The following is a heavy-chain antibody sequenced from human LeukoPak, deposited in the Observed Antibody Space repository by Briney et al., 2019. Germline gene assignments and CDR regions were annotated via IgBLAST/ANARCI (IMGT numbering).Heavy chain of an antibody. CDR1: GFTFDDYA. J-gene: IGHJ4*02. CDR3: ARAMGGATIDY. V-gene: IGHV3-9*01. Sequence: PGGSLRLSCAASGFTFDDYAMHWVRQAPGKGLEWVSGISWNSGSIGYADSVKGRFTISRDNGKNSVDLQMNSLRAEDTAVYYCARAMGGATIDYWGQGTLVTVSS. D-gene: IGHD1-26*01. CDR2: ISWNSGSI.